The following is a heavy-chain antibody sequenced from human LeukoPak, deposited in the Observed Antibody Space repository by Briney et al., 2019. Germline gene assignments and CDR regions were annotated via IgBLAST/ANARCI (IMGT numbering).Heavy chain of an antibody. J-gene: IGHJ4*02. CDR2: IYYSGST. CDR3: ARATTVTTNAGFDY. CDR1: GGSISSYY. Sequence: SETLSLTCTVSGGSISSYYWSWIRQPPGKGLKWIGYIYYSGSTNYNPSLKSRVTISVDTSKNQFSLKLSSVTAADAAVYYCARATTVTTNAGFDYWGQGTLVTVSS. D-gene: IGHD4-17*01. V-gene: IGHV4-59*01.